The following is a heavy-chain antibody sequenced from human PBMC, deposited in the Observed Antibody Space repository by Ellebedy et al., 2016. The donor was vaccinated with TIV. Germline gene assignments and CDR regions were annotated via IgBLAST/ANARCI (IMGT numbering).Heavy chain of an antibody. J-gene: IGHJ2*01. CDR3: ARVGPDLVELLMNGPSAFWYFDV. CDR1: GYTFIDYL. V-gene: IGHV1-2*02. CDR2: INPNSGGT. Sequence: AASVKVSCKASGYTFIDYLMNWVRQAPGQGLEWVGWINPNSGGTNYAQKFQGRVTMTRDTSISTAYVELSGLTFDDTAVYYCARVGPDLVELLMNGPSAFWYFDVWGRGTLLTVSS. D-gene: IGHD1-7*01.